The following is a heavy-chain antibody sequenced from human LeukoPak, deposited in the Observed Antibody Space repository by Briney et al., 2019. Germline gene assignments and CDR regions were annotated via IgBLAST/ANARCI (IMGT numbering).Heavy chain of an antibody. CDR2: IWSDGSIK. D-gene: IGHD7-27*01. CDR1: AFSFSSYG. Sequence: GGSLRLSCAASAFSFSSYGMHWVRQAPGKGLEWVAVIWSDGSIKFYGDSVKGRFTISRDNAQNSLYLQMDSLRDEDTAVYYCAREDDDWGPNTLDVWGQGTVVTVSS. J-gene: IGHJ3*01. V-gene: IGHV3-33*01. CDR3: AREDDDWGPNTLDV.